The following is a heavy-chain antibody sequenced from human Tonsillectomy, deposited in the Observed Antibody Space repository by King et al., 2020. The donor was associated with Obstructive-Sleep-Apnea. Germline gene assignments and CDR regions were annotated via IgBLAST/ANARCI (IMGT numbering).Heavy chain of an antibody. CDR2: IFPGDSDT. J-gene: IGHJ2*01. CDR1: GYSFTTWW. CDR3: ARRKWAWFFDF. Sequence: DVQLVESGAEVEKPGESLKISCKVSGYSFTTWWIGWVRQMPGKGLEWMGVIFPGDSDTRYSPSFQGQVTISADKSTSTAFLQWSSLKASDTATYYCARRKWAWFFDFWGRGTLVTVSS. D-gene: IGHD2-8*01. V-gene: IGHV5-51*01.